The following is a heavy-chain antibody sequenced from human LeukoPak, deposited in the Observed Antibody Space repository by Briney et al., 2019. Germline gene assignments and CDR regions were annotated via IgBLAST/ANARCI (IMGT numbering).Heavy chain of an antibody. D-gene: IGHD3-16*01. Sequence: SETLSLTCSVSGGSISGYYWTWVRQPPGKGLEWIGQIHYSGRADYNPSLKSRITMSVDTSRNQISLKLSSVTAADTAIYYCVRFGVNNDMDVWGQGTTVTVFS. CDR2: IHYSGRA. V-gene: IGHV4-59*01. J-gene: IGHJ6*02. CDR3: VRFGVNNDMDV. CDR1: GGSISGYY.